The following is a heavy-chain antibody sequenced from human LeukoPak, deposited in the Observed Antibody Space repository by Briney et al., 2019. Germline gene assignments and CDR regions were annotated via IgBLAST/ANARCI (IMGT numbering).Heavy chain of an antibody. CDR3: ARERGAVAGPYYFDY. Sequence: PGGSLRLSCAASGFTVSSNYMSWVRQAPGKGLEWVSVIYSGGSTYYADSVKGRFTISRDNSKNTLYLQMNSLRAEDTAVYYCARERGAVAGPYYFDYWGQGTLVTVSS. V-gene: IGHV3-66*01. J-gene: IGHJ4*02. CDR2: IYSGGST. CDR1: GFTVSSNY. D-gene: IGHD6-19*01.